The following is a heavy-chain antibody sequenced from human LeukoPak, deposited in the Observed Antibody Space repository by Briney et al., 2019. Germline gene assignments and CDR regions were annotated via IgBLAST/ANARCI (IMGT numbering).Heavy chain of an antibody. V-gene: IGHV3-53*01. D-gene: IGHD5-12*01. CDR2: IYSGGST. J-gene: IGHJ4*02. Sequence: GGSLRLSCAASGFTVSSNYMSWVRQAPGKGLEWVSVIYSGGSTYYADSVKGRFTISRDNSKNTLYLQMNSLRAEDTAVYYCAKGLGYRSYYFDYWGQGTLVTVSS. CDR3: AKGLGYRSYYFDY. CDR1: GFTVSSNY.